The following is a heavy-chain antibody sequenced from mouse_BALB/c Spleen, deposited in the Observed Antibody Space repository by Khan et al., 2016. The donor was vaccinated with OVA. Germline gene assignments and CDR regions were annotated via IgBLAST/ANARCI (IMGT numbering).Heavy chain of an antibody. CDR2: IYPGTGDT. V-gene: IGHV1-80*01. CDR3: ARWGGDGFTD. Sequence: QVQLMQSGAELVRPGSSVKISCKASGYSFSRSWMNWVKQRPGQGLEWIGQIYPGTGDTKYNGKFKGKATLTADKSSSTAYMQLSSLTSEDSAVYFCARWGGDGFTDWGAGTLVTVSA. J-gene: IGHJ3*01. CDR1: GYSFSRSW. D-gene: IGHD2-13*01.